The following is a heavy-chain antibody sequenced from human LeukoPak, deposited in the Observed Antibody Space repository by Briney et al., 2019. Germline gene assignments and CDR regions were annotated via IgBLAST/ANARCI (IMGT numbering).Heavy chain of an antibody. CDR2: ISYDGSNK. V-gene: IGHV3-30*03. Sequence: GGSLRLSCAASGFTFSSYGMHWVRQAPGKGLEWEAVISYDGSNKYYADSVKGRFTISRDNAKNSVYLQMNSLRDEDTAVYYCARDTAYSFDYWGQGILVTVSS. CDR1: GFTFSSYG. J-gene: IGHJ4*02. CDR3: ARDTAYSFDY. D-gene: IGHD2-15*01.